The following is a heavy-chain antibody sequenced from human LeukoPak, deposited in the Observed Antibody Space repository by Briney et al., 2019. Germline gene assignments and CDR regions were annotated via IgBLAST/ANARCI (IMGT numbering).Heavy chain of an antibody. D-gene: IGHD4-17*01. J-gene: IGHJ3*02. CDR3: AREYGDTPHEVRAFDI. V-gene: IGHV3-7*01. CDR1: GFTFSSYW. Sequence: PGGSLRLSCAASGFTFSSYWMSWVRQAPGKGLEGVANIKQDGSEKYYVDSVKGRFTISRDNAKNSLYLQMNSLRAEDTAVYYCAREYGDTPHEVRAFDIWGQGTMVTVSS. CDR2: IKQDGSEK.